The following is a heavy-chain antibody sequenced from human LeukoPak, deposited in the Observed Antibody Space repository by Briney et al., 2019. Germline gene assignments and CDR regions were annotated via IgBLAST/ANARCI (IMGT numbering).Heavy chain of an antibody. CDR2: ISYDGSNK. CDR1: GFTFSSYG. J-gene: IGHJ6*02. Sequence: GGSLRLSCAASGFTFSSYGMHWVRQAPGKGLEWVAVISYDGSNKYYADSVKGRFTISRDNSKNTLYLQMNSLRAEDTAVYYCAKGNYGSGSYYTYYYYGMDVWGQGTTVTVSS. V-gene: IGHV3-30*18. CDR3: AKGNYGSGSYYTYYYYGMDV. D-gene: IGHD3-10*01.